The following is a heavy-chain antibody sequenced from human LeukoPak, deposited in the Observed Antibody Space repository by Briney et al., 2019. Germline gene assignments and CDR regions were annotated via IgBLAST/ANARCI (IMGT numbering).Heavy chain of an antibody. Sequence: GGSPRLSCAASGFTVSSNYMSWVRQAPGKGLEWVSVIYSGGSTYYADSVKGRFTISRDNSKNTLYLQMNSLRAEDTAVYYCARDRGYYDSSGYITLGAFDIWGQGTMVTVSS. CDR3: ARDRGYYDSSGYITLGAFDI. CDR1: GFTVSSNY. J-gene: IGHJ3*02. V-gene: IGHV3-53*01. CDR2: IYSGGST. D-gene: IGHD3-22*01.